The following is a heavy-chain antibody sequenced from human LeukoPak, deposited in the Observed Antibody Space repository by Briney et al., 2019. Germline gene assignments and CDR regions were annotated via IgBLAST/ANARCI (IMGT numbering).Heavy chain of an antibody. Sequence: PGGSLRLSCAASGFTFSSYWMSWVRQASGKGLEWVANIKQDGSEKYYVDSVKGRFTISRDNAKNSLYLQMNSLRAEDTAVYYCARVITIFGVVSEMDVWGKGTTVTVSS. CDR2: IKQDGSEK. V-gene: IGHV3-7*01. CDR3: ARVITIFGVVSEMDV. CDR1: GFTFSSYW. D-gene: IGHD3-3*01. J-gene: IGHJ6*04.